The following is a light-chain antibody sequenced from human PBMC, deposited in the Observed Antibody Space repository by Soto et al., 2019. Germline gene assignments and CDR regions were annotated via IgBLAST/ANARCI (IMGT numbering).Light chain of an antibody. CDR3: QSYDSSLRGSV. Sequence: QSVLTQPPSVSGAPGQRVTISCTGSSSNIGTGYDVHWYQQLPGTAPKLLIYGNSIRPSGVPDRFSGSKSGTSASLAITGLQAEDEADYYCQSYDSSLRGSVFGGGTKRTVL. J-gene: IGLJ2*01. CDR1: SSNIGTGYD. CDR2: GNS. V-gene: IGLV1-40*01.